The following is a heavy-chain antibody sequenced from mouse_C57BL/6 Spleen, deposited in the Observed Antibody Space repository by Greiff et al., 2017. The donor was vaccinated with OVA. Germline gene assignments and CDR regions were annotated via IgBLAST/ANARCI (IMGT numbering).Heavy chain of an antibody. D-gene: IGHD1-1*01. CDR2: ISSGSSTI. CDR3: ARGIYYYGSSPWYFDV. J-gene: IGHJ1*03. V-gene: IGHV5-17*01. Sequence: DVHLVESGGGLVKPGGSLKLSCAASGFTFSDYGMHWVRQAPEKGLEWVAYISSGSSTIYYADTVKGRFTISRDNAKNTLFLQMTSLRSEDTAMYYCARGIYYYGSSPWYFDVWGTGTTVTVSS. CDR1: GFTFSDYG.